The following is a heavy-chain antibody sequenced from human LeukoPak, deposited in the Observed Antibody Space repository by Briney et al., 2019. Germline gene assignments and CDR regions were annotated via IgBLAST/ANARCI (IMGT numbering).Heavy chain of an antibody. CDR2: IYYSGST. J-gene: IGHJ4*02. CDR1: GGSISSSSYY. CDR3: ARFRSGYLLLGFDY. V-gene: IGHV4-39*01. Sequence: SETLSLTCTVSGGSISSSSYYWGWIRQPPGKGLEWIGSIYYSGSTYYNPSLKSRVTISVDTSKNQFSLRLSSVTAADTAVYYCARFRSGYLLLGFDYWGQGTLVTVSS. D-gene: IGHD3-3*01.